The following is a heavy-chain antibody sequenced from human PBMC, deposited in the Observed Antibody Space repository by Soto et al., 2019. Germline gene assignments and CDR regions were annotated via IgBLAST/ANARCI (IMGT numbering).Heavy chain of an antibody. D-gene: IGHD5-12*01. CDR3: VSNSGYDHFDC. J-gene: IGHJ4*02. V-gene: IGHV4-59*11. CDR1: GGSIRSHY. Sequence: ETLSLTCTVSGGSIRSHYWSWVRQPPGKGLEWIGYIYHSGATNYNPPLKSRITMSVDTSKSQFSLKLRSVTAADTAVYYCVSNSGYDHFDCCGQGTLVTVSS. CDR2: IYHSGAT.